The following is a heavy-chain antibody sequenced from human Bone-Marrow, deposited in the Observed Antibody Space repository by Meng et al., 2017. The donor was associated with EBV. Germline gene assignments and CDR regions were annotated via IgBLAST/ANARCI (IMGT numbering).Heavy chain of an antibody. J-gene: IGHJ4*02. CDR3: ARGGDIVATRFDY. CDR2: IYHSGST. V-gene: IGHV4-4*03. D-gene: IGHD5-12*01. Sequence: QVKSREAGPGLGTPPGTPSLTGAASGGPIKSSHWGSWVRQPPGKGLEWIGEIYHSGSTNYNPSLKSRVTISVDKSKNQFSLKLSSVTAADTAVYYCARGGDIVATRFDYWGQGTLVTVSS. CDR1: GGPIKSSHW.